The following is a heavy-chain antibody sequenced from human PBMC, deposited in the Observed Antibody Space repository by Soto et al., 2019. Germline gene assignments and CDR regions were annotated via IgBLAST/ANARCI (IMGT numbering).Heavy chain of an antibody. J-gene: IGHJ5*02. V-gene: IGHV1-69*13. CDR1: GGSFGSDA. CDR3: AKKSDAPDKCWFDP. D-gene: IGHD2-2*01. CDR2: IIPMFGAA. Sequence: QVQLVQSGAEVKKPGSSVRVSCKAVGGSFGSDAVSWIRQAPGQGLEWMGNIIPMFGAADYAQKFQGRVSFTADASTNIAYMDLRSLRSEDTAIYYCAKKSDAPDKCWFDPWGQGTLVTVSS.